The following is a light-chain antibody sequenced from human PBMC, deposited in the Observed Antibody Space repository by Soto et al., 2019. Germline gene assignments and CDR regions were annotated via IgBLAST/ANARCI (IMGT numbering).Light chain of an antibody. V-gene: IGKV3-20*01. CDR1: QSVTNTY. CDR2: DAS. Sequence: IVLTQSPGTLSLSPGERATLSCRASQSVTNTYLAWYQLKPGQAPRLLISDASRRATGIPDRFSGSGSGTDFTLSISRLEPEDFAVYYCQQYGSSSMNTFGQGTKLEIK. CDR3: QQYGSSSMNT. J-gene: IGKJ2*01.